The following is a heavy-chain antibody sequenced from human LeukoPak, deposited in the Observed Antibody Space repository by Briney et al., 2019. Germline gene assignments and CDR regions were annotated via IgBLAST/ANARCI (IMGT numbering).Heavy chain of an antibody. Sequence: GASVKVSCKASGYTFTNYDIHWVRQATGQGLEWMGWMNPFSANTGYAQKFQGRITITRNTSISTAYMELRSLRSDDTAVYYCARGSSGWPHDAFDIWGQGTMVTVSS. CDR3: ARGSSGWPHDAFDI. CDR2: MNPFSANT. D-gene: IGHD6-19*01. V-gene: IGHV1-8*03. J-gene: IGHJ3*02. CDR1: GYTFTNYD.